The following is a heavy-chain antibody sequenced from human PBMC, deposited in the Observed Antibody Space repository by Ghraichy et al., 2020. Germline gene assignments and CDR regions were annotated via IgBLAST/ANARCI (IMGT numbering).Heavy chain of an antibody. CDR3: ARGLSKFGSTRFYFDL. Sequence: SETLSLTCTVSGVSIGSSGYFWSWIRQPAGKGLEWIGRVYTTGTTDYNPSLKSRVTISVDTSSNQFSLNLDSVTAADTGVYYCARGLSKFGSTRFYFDLWGQGSLVTVSS. J-gene: IGHJ4*02. V-gene: IGHV4-61*02. D-gene: IGHD2-2*01. CDR2: VYTTGTT. CDR1: GVSIGSSGYF.